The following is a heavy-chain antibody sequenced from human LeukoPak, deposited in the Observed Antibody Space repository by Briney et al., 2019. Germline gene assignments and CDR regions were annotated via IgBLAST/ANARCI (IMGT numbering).Heavy chain of an antibody. V-gene: IGHV3-21*01. D-gene: IGHD6-13*01. CDR3: ARDAQYSSSWYDSYWFDP. CDR2: ISSSSSYI. Sequence: GGSLRLSCAASGITFSSYEMSWVRQAPGKGLEWVSSISSSSSYIYYADSVKGRFTISRDNAKNSLYLQMNSLRAEDTAVYYCARDAQYSSSWYDSYWFDPWGQGTLVTVSS. CDR1: GITFSSYE. J-gene: IGHJ5*02.